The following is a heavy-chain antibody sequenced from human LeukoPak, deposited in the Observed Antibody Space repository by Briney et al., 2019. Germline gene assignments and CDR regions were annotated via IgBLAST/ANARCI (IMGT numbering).Heavy chain of an antibody. CDR2: IYYSGST. J-gene: IGHJ5*02. D-gene: IGHD2-2*01. Sequence: PSETLSLTCTVSGGSISSNSYYWGWIRQPPGKGLEWIGSIYYSGSTYYNPSLKSRVTISVDTSKNQFSPKLSSVTAADTAVYYCTRQEYQLLFSGFDPWGQGTLVTVSS. CDR1: GGSISSNSYY. V-gene: IGHV4-39*01. CDR3: TRQEYQLLFSGFDP.